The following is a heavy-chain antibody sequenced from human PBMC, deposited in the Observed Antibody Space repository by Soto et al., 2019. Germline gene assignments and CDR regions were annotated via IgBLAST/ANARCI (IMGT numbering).Heavy chain of an antibody. CDR1: GGSFTSNNW. D-gene: IGHD1-7*01. Sequence: PSETLSLTCAVSGGSFTSNNWWTWVRQLPGQGLEWIGEIYRTGSTNYNPSLKSRVTISLDKSENQFSLKVTSLTAADTAVYYCASRDPGTSVDYWGQGTLVTVS. CDR3: ASRDPGTSVDY. J-gene: IGHJ4*02. CDR2: IYRTGST. V-gene: IGHV4-4*02.